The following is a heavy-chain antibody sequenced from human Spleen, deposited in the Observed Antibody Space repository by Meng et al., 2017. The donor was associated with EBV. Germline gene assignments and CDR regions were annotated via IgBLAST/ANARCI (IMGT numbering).Heavy chain of an antibody. D-gene: IGHD3-10*01. CDR3: ASESGRGFTPDY. Sequence: QVQLVQSGAEVKKPGASVKVFCKASGYTFSSYGISWVRQAPGQGLEWMGWTSAYNGNTNYAQKLQGRVTIIADESTSTHSMELNSLRSEDTAMYYYASESGRGFTPDYWGQGTLVTVSS. CDR1: GYTFSSYG. CDR2: TSAYNGNT. J-gene: IGHJ4*02. V-gene: IGHV1-18*01.